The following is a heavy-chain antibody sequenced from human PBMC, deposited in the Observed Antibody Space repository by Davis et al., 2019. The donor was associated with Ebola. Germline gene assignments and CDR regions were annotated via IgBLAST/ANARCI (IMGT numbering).Heavy chain of an antibody. J-gene: IGHJ4*02. D-gene: IGHD1-14*01. CDR3: ARTPQI. CDR2: IYYSGTT. Sequence: PSETLSLTCTVFGGSFTTYYWSWIRQHPGKGLEWIGYIYYSGTTYYNPSLKSRVTISVDTSKNQFSLTLSSVTAADTAVYYCARTPQIWGQGTLVTVSS. CDR1: GGSFTTYY. V-gene: IGHV4-59*06.